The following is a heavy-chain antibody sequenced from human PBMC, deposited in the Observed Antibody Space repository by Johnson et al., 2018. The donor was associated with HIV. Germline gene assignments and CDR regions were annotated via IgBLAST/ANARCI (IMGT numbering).Heavy chain of an antibody. CDR1: GFTFDDYA. CDR2: ISWNSDGSST. J-gene: IGHJ3*02. CDR3: ARGPMIVVPHDAFDI. Sequence: VQLVESGGGLVQPGRSLRLSCAASGFTFDDYAMHWVRQAPGKGLEWVSGISWNSDGSSTSYADSVKGRFTISRDNAKNTLYLQMNSLRAEDTAVYYCARGPMIVVPHDAFDIWGQGTMVTVSS. V-gene: IGHV3-9*01. D-gene: IGHD3-22*01.